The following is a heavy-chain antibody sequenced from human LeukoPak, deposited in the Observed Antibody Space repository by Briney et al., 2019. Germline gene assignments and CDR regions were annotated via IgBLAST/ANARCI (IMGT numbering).Heavy chain of an antibody. CDR2: IKQDGSEK. Sequence: GGSLRLSCAASGFTFSSYWMSWVRQAPGKGLEWVANIKQDGSEKYYVDSVKGRFTISRDNAKNSLYLQMNSLRAEDTAVYYCARDAPYYDFWSGYSPGAFDIGGQGTMVTVSS. D-gene: IGHD3-3*01. J-gene: IGHJ3*02. CDR1: GFTFSSYW. V-gene: IGHV3-7*01. CDR3: ARDAPYYDFWSGYSPGAFDI.